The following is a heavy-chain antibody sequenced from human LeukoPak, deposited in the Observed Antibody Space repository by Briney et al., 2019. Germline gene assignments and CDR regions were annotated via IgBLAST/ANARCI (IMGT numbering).Heavy chain of an antibody. J-gene: IGHJ4*02. CDR2: ISYDGINK. CDR1: RLTFSSYG. V-gene: IGHV3-30*18. CDR3: AKDLKYGPNYDVLTDHCFDF. D-gene: IGHD3-9*01. Sequence: GRSLRLSCAASRLTFSSYGMHWLRQAPGKGLEWVAVISYDGINKNHADSLKGRFTISRDNSKNTLYLQMNSLRAEDTAVYYCAKDLKYGPNYDVLTDHCFDFWGQGALVTVSS.